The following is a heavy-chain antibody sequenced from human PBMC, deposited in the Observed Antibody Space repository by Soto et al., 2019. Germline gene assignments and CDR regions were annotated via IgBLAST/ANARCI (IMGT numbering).Heavy chain of an antibody. CDR1: GGSISSYY. D-gene: IGHD1-26*01. CDR2: IYYSGST. V-gene: IGHV4-59*01. J-gene: IGHJ6*02. CDR3: ARGRGIVGAPRPYYYYGMDV. Sequence: SETLSLTCTVSGGSISSYYGSWIRQPPGKGLEWIGYIYYSGSTNYNPSLKSRVTISVDTSKNQFSLKLSSVTAADTAVYYCARGRGIVGAPRPYYYYGMDVWGQGTTVTVSS.